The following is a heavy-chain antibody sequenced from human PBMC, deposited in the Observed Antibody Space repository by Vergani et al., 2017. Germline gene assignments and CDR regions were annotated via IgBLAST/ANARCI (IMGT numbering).Heavy chain of an antibody. CDR2: INHSGST. CDR1: GGSFSGYY. D-gene: IGHD6-19*01. V-gene: IGHV4-34*01. CDR3: ARRDSSGWYSAFDI. Sequence: QVQLQQWGAGLLKPSETLSLTCAVYGGSFSGYYWSWIRQPPGKGLEWIGEINHSGSTNYNPSLKSRVTISVDTSKNQFSLKVSSVTAADTAVYYCARRDSSGWYSAFDIWGQGTMVTVSS. J-gene: IGHJ3*02.